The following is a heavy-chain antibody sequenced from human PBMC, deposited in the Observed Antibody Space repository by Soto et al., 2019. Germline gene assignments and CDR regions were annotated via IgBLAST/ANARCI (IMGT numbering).Heavy chain of an antibody. Sequence: RASVKVSCKASGYTFTSYYMHWVRQAPGQGLEWMGIINPSGGSTSYAQKFQGRVTMTRDTSTSTVYMELSSLRSEDTAVYYCARVGGRYYYILTGWFSPRSFDYWGQGTLVTVSS. J-gene: IGHJ4*02. D-gene: IGHD3-9*01. CDR2: INPSGGST. CDR1: GYTFTSYY. V-gene: IGHV1-46*01. CDR3: ARVGGRYYYILTGWFSPRSFDY.